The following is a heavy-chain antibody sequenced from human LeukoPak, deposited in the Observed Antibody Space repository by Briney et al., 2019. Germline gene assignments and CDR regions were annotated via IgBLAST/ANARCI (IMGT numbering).Heavy chain of an antibody. D-gene: IGHD3-10*01. CDR3: ARSRRGSGSRDYYYYYMDV. J-gene: IGHJ6*03. CDR2: MNPISGNT. Sequence: ASVKVSCKASGYTFNSYDINWVRQATAHGVKWMGWMNPISGNTGYAQTFQGRVTMTRNTSISKAYMELSSLRSEDTAVYYCARSRRGSGSRDYYYYYMDVWGKGTTVTVSS. CDR1: GYTFNSYD. V-gene: IGHV1-8*01.